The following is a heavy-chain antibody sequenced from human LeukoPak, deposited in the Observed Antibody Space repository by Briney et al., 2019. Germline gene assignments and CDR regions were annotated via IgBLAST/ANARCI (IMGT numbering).Heavy chain of an antibody. Sequence: GASVEVSCKASGYTFTSNGFSWVRQAPGQGLEWMGWISAANGNTKYVQNLQGRVTMTTDTSTSTAYMELRSLRSDDTAVYYCASTYDYDSSGYYYEPEYFQHWGQGTLVTVSS. CDR3: ASTYDYDSSGYYYEPEYFQH. V-gene: IGHV1-18*01. CDR2: ISAANGNT. D-gene: IGHD3-22*01. CDR1: GYTFTSNG. J-gene: IGHJ1*01.